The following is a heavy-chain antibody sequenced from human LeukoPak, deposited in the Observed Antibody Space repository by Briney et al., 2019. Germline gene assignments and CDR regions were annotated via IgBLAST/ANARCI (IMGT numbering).Heavy chain of an antibody. CDR1: GFTFSSYS. J-gene: IGHJ4*02. CDR2: ISSSSSYI. CDR3: ARADIVVVPAAMYGDYLDY. Sequence: PGGSLRLSCAASGFTFSSYSMNWVRQAPGKGLEWVSSISSSSSYIYYADSVKDRFTISRDNAKNSLYLQMNSLRAEDTAVCYCARADIVVVPAAMYGDYLDYWGQGTLVTVSS. V-gene: IGHV3-21*01. D-gene: IGHD2-2*01.